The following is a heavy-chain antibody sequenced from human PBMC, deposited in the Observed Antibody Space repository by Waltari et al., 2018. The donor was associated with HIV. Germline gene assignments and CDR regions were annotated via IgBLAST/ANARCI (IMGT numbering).Heavy chain of an antibody. CDR1: GGEFNSYS. CDR3: ASARETMGVDFES. V-gene: IGHV1-69*08. J-gene: IGHJ4*02. D-gene: IGHD3-10*01. CDR2: IITMSNTA. Sequence: QLVQSGAEVRKPGSSVRVSCKASGGEFNSYSINWVRQVNGQGLEWLGRIITMSNTANNAQKFQGRVTITADKSTSTAYMELSSLKSDDTGVYYCASARETMGVDFESWGQGSLVTVSS.